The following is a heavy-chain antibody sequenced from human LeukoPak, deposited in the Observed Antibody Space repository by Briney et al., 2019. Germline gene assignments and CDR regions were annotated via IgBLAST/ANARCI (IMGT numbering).Heavy chain of an antibody. CDR3: AGGAAGRAFDY. J-gene: IGHJ4*02. CDR1: GVSISSGSYY. V-gene: IGHV4-61*02. D-gene: IGHD6-13*01. CDR2: IYTSGST. Sequence: PSQTLSLTCTVSGVSISSGSYYWSWIRQPAGKGLEWIGRIYTSGSTNYNPSLKSRVTISVDTSKNQFSLKLSSVTAADTAVYYCAGGAAGRAFDYWGQGTLVTVSS.